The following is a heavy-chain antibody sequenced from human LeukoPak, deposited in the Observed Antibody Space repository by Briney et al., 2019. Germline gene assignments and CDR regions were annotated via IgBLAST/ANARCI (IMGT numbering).Heavy chain of an antibody. J-gene: IGHJ4*02. CDR2: IYSSGST. D-gene: IGHD3-3*01. CDR1: GGSISTHY. CDR3: ARSIFGATSNPYYFDY. V-gene: IGHV4-59*08. Sequence: SETLSLTCTVSGGSISTHYWSWIRQPPGKGLEYIGFIYSSGSTNYNPSLKSRVTMSLDTSKNQFSLKLRSVTAPDTAVYYCARSIFGATSNPYYFDYWGQGTLVTVSS.